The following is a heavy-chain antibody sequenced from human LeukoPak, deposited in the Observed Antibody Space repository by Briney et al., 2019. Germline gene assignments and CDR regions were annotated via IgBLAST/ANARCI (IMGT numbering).Heavy chain of an antibody. CDR1: GGSISSSSYY. D-gene: IGHD3-22*01. V-gene: IGHV4-39*07. J-gene: IGHJ4*02. CDR3: ARDSDSSGYYFDY. Sequence: SETLSLTCTVSGGSISSSSYYWGWIRQPPGKGLEWIGSIYYSGRTYYNPSLKSRVTISVDTSKNQFSLKLSSVTAADTAVYYCARDSDSSGYYFDYWGQGTLVTVSS. CDR2: IYYSGRT.